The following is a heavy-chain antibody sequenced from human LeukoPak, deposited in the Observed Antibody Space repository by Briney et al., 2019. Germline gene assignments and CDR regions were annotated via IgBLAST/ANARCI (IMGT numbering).Heavy chain of an antibody. J-gene: IGHJ4*02. CDR3: ARTTYYYDSSDYYYPFYFDY. Sequence: SGTLSLTCTVSGGSISSGDYYWSWIRQPPGTGLEWIGYIYYSGSTYYNPSLKSRVTISVDTSKNQFSLKLSSVTAADTAVYFCARTTYYYDSSDYYYPFYFDYWGQGTLVTVSS. V-gene: IGHV4-30-4*01. D-gene: IGHD3-22*01. CDR1: GGSISSGDYY. CDR2: IYYSGST.